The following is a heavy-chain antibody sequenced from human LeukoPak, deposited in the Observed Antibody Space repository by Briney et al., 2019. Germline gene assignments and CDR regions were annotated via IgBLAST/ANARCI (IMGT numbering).Heavy chain of an antibody. CDR1: GFTFSSYG. CDR2: IRYDGSNK. J-gene: IGHJ4*02. D-gene: IGHD3-22*01. CDR3: AKDLYYYDSSGYYSLHY. Sequence: PGGSLRLSCAASGFTFSSYGMHWVRQAPGKGLEWVAFIRYDGSNKYYADSVKGRFTISRDNSKNTLYLQMNSLRAEDTAVYYCAKDLYYYDSSGYYSLHYWGQGTLVTVSS. V-gene: IGHV3-30*02.